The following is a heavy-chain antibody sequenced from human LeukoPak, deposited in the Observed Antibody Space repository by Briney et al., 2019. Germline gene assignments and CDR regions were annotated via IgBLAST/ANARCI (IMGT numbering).Heavy chain of an antibody. CDR2: IYYSGST. CDR1: GGSISSGGYY. D-gene: IGHD1-7*01. Sequence: TSETLSLTCTVSGGSISSGGYYWSWIRQHPGKGLEWIGYIYYSGSTYYNPSLKSRVTISVDTSKNQFSLKLSSVTAADTAVYYCARARVLTGTTDYWGQGTLVTVSS. J-gene: IGHJ4*02. V-gene: IGHV4-31*03. CDR3: ARARVLTGTTDY.